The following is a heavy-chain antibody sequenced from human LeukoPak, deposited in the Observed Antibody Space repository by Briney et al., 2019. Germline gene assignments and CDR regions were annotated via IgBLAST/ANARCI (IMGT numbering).Heavy chain of an antibody. CDR3: ARGGYCSGGSCLSLYNWFDP. D-gene: IGHD2-15*01. J-gene: IGHJ5*02. CDR2: VSAYNGDT. V-gene: IGHV1-18*01. CDR1: GYTFTSYG. Sequence: ASVKVSCKASGYTFTSYGISWVRQAPGQGLEWMGWVSAYNGDTNYAQKVQGRVTMTRDTSISTAYMELSRLRSDDTAVYYCARGGYCSGGSCLSLYNWFDPWGQGTLVTVSS.